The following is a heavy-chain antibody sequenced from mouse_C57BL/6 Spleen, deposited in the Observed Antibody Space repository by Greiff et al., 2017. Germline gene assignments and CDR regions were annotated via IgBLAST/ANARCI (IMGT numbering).Heavy chain of an antibody. CDR3: ATLLDYAMDY. CDR1: GFSLTSYG. J-gene: IGHJ4*01. V-gene: IGHV2-4*01. Sequence: VQVVESGPGLVQPSQSLSITCTVSGFSLTSYGVHWVRQPPGKGLEWLGVIWRGGSTDYNAAFISRLSISKDNSKSQVFFKMNSLQADDTAIYYCATLLDYAMDYWGQGTSVTVSS. CDR2: IWRGGST. D-gene: IGHD1-1*01.